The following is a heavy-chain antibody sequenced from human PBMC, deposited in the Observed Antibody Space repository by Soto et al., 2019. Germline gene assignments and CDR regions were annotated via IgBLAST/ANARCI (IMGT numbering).Heavy chain of an antibody. CDR2: ISGSGGST. D-gene: IGHD2-15*01. CDR3: AKDRYCSGGSCYSTY. V-gene: IGHV3-23*01. J-gene: IGHJ4*02. CDR1: GSTFSSYV. Sequence: GGSLRLSCAASGSTFSSYVMSWVRQAPGKGLEWVSGISGSGGSTYYADSVKGRFTISRDNSKNTLYLQMNSVRDEDTAVYYCAKDRYCSGGSCYSTYWGQGTLVTVS.